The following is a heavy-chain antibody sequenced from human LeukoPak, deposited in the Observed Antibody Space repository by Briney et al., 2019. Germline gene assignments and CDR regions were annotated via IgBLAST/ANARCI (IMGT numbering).Heavy chain of an antibody. CDR2: ISYDGSNK. D-gene: IGHD2-15*01. V-gene: IGHV3-30*18. Sequence: GRSLRLSCAASGFTFSSYGMHWVRQAPGKGLEWVAVISYDGSNKYYADSVKGRFTISRDNSKNTLYLQMNSLRAEDTAVYYCAKVGSNYYTFDYWGQGTLVTVSS. J-gene: IGHJ4*02. CDR3: AKVGSNYYTFDY. CDR1: GFTFSSYG.